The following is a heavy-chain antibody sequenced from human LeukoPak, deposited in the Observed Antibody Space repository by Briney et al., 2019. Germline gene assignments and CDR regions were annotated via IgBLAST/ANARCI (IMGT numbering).Heavy chain of an antibody. Sequence: SETLSLTCAVYGGSFSGYYWSWIRQPPGKGLEWIGEINHSGRTNYNPSLKSRVTISVDTSKNQFSLKLSSVTAADTAVYYCARGRRYYYGSGSYYWFDPWGQGTLVTVSS. V-gene: IGHV4-34*01. CDR3: ARGRRYYYGSGSYYWFDP. D-gene: IGHD3-10*01. CDR1: GGSFSGYY. J-gene: IGHJ5*02. CDR2: INHSGRT.